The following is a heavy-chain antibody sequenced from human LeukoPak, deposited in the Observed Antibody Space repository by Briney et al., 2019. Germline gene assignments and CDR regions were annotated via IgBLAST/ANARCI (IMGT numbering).Heavy chain of an antibody. V-gene: IGHV1-24*01. CDR1: GYTLTELS. CDR3: ATDLGVDCSSTSCYMPY. J-gene: IGHJ4*02. CDR2: FDPEDGET. D-gene: IGHD2-2*01. Sequence: GASVKVSCKVPGYTLTELSMHWVRQAPGKGLEWMGGFDPEDGETIYAQKFQGRVTMTVDTSTDTAYMELSSLRSEDTAVYYCATDLGVDCSSTSCYMPYWGQGTLVTVSS.